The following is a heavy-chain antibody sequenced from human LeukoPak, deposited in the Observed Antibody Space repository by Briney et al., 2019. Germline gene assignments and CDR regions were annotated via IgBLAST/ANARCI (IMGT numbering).Heavy chain of an antibody. CDR2: IHYSGST. D-gene: IGHD5-24*01. CDR1: GGSISSYY. J-gene: IGHJ3*02. CDR3: VREKRDTQLIRQYGFDN. Sequence: PSETLSLTCTVSGGSISSYYWSWIRQPPGKGLEWIGYIHYSGSTNYNYSPSLKSRVTMSLDTSKNQFSLNLNAVTAADTAVYFCVREKRDTQLIRQYGFDNWGQGTMVTVSS. V-gene: IGHV4-59*01.